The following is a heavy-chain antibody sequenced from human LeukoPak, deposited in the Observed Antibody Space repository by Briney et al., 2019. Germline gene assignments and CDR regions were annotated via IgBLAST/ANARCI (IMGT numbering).Heavy chain of an antibody. J-gene: IGHJ4*02. D-gene: IGHD1-7*01. CDR1: GFTFSNYG. CDR3: AKDGTGYYFDY. V-gene: IGHV3-30*02. CDR2: IRYDGSKK. Sequence: GGSLRLSCAASGFTFSNYGMNWVRQAPGKGLEWVAFIRYDGSKKYYADSVKGRFTISRDNSTNTLFLQMNSLRAEDTAVYYCAKDGTGYYFDYWGQGTLVTVSS.